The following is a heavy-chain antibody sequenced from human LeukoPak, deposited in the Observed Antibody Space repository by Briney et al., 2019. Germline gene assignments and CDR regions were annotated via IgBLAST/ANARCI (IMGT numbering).Heavy chain of an antibody. D-gene: IGHD3-22*01. CDR3: ASVSYDTSLQH. CDR1: GGSISSGGYF. V-gene: IGHV4-31*03. J-gene: IGHJ1*01. Sequence: SQTLSLTCTVSGGSISSGGYFWSWIRQHPGKGLEWIGYIYYSGSTYYNPSLKGRVTIPVDTSKNQFSLRLSSVTAADTAIYYCASVSYDTSLQHWGQGTLVTVS. CDR2: IYYSGST.